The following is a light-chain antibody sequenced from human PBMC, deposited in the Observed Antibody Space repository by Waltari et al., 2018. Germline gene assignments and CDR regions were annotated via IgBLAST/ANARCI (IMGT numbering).Light chain of an antibody. CDR1: QSLLHSNGYNY. J-gene: IGKJ1*01. CDR2: LGS. V-gene: IGKV2-28*01. CDR3: MQALQTPWT. Sequence: DIVMTQSPPSLPVTPGEPASNSCRSSQSLLHSNGYNYLDWYLQKPGQSPQLLIYLGSNRASGVPDRFSGSGSGTDFTLKISRVEAEDVGVYYCMQALQTPWTFGQGTKVEIK.